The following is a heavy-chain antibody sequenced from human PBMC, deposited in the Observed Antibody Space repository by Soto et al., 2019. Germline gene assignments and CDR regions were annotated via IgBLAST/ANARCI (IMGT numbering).Heavy chain of an antibody. CDR2: IIPIFGTA. Sequence: QVQLVQSGAEVKKPGSSVKVSCKASGGTFSSYAISWVRQAPGQGLEWMGGIIPIFGTANYAQKFQGRVTITADESTSTADMELSSLRSEDTAVYYCARTDLPLGYCSGGSCYLFDYWGQGTLVTVSS. CDR3: ARTDLPLGYCSGGSCYLFDY. D-gene: IGHD2-15*01. CDR1: GGTFSSYA. J-gene: IGHJ4*02. V-gene: IGHV1-69*12.